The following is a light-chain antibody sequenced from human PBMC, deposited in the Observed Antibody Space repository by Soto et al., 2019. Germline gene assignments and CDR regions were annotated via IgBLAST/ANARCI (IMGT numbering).Light chain of an antibody. V-gene: IGLV2-23*01. Sequence: QSALTQPASVSGSPGQSITISCTGTSSDVGSNNRVSWYQQHPGKVPKLMIYEGTQRPSGISSRFSASKSGNTASLTISGLQAEDEADYYCCSYARGTSYVFGTGTKLTVL. CDR1: SSDVGSNNR. CDR2: EGT. CDR3: CSYARGTSYV. J-gene: IGLJ1*01.